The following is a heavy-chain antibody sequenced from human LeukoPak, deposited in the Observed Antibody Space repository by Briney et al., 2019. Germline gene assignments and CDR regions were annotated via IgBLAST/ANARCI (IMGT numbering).Heavy chain of an antibody. CDR2: IYTSGST. V-gene: IGHV4-4*07. D-gene: IGHD3-10*01. J-gene: IGHJ4*02. CDR3: ASSDYYGSGSEFDY. CDR1: GGSISYYY. Sequence: SETLSLTCTVSGGSISYYYWSWIRQPAGKGLEWIGRIYTSGSTNYNPSVKSRVTMSVDTSKNQFSLKLSSVTAADTAVYYCASSDYYGSGSEFDYWGQGTLVTVSS.